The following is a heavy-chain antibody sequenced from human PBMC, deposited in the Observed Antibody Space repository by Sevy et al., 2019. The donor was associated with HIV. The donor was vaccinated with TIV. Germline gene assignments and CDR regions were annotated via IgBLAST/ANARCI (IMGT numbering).Heavy chain of an antibody. CDR3: ARDGIKRDYYHGLDV. V-gene: IGHV4-61*02. D-gene: IGHD1-26*01. CDR2: IYRSGRT. Sequence: SETLSLTCTVSGDSINSGNSFWSWIRQPAGKGLEWIGRIYRSGRTMYNPSLKSRVTLSVDTSKNQFSLKLSSVSAADTAVCLCARDGIKRDYYHGLDVWGQGTTVTVSS. CDR1: GDSINSGNSF. J-gene: IGHJ6*02.